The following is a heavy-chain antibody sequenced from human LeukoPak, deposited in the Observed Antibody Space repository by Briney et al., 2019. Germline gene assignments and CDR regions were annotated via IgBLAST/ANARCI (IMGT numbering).Heavy chain of an antibody. CDR2: ISSSSSYI. J-gene: IGHJ4*02. CDR3: ARDYGGSSPFDY. Sequence: GGSLRLSCAASGFTFDDYGMNWVRQAPGKGLEWVSSISSSSSYIYYADSVKGRFTISRDNAKNSLYLQMNSLRAEDTAVYYCARDYGGSSPFDYWGQGTLVTVSS. CDR1: GFTFDDYG. D-gene: IGHD4-23*01. V-gene: IGHV3-21*01.